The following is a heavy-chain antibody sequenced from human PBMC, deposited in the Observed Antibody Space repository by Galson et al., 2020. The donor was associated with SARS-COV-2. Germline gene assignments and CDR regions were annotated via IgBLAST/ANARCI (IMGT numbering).Heavy chain of an antibody. V-gene: IGHV4-39*01. D-gene: IGHD3-3*01. CDR3: ARPGFWSGYYRD. J-gene: IGHJ4*02. CDR1: GGSISSSSYD. CDR2: IHKSGST. Sequence: SETLSLTCTVSGGSISSSSYDWGWIRQPPGKGLEWIGNIHKSGSTYYNPSLKSRVTMSVDTSKNQFSLKLSSVTAADTAIYYCARPGFWSGYYRDWGQGTPVTASS.